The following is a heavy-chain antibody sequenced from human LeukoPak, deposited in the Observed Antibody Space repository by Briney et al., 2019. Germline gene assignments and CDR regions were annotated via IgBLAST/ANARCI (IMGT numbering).Heavy chain of an antibody. CDR2: IKEDGSEK. CDR1: GFTFSSYW. Sequence: GTLRLSCAASGFTFSSYWMTWVRQAPGKGLEWVANIKEDGSEKYYVDSVKGRFTISRDNAKNSLYLQMNSLRAEDTAVYYCAKAYSSSWYNYFDYWGQGTLVTVSS. CDR3: AKAYSSSWYNYFDY. D-gene: IGHD6-13*01. J-gene: IGHJ4*02. V-gene: IGHV3-7*03.